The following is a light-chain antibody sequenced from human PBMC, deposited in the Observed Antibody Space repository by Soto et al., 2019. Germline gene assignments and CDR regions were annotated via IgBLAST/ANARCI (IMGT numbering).Light chain of an antibody. J-gene: IGKJ3*01. CDR3: QQYFNWPPS. Sequence: EIVMTQSPATLSVSPGERATLSCRASHSVNSNLAWYQQKPGQAPRLLIFAASTRATGIPARFSGSGSGTEFTLTISSLQSEDSALYYCQQYFNWPPSLGPGTKVDIK. CDR1: HSVNSN. CDR2: AAS. V-gene: IGKV3-15*01.